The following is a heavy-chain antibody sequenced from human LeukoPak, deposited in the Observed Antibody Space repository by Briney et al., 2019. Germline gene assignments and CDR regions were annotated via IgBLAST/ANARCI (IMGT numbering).Heavy chain of an antibody. CDR2: IYASGNT. CDR1: GDPISSYY. Sequence: SETLSLTCTVSGDPISSYYWSWIRQPAGKGLEWIGRIYASGNTNYNPSLKRRVTMFIDTSKNQFSLDLSSVTAADTAVYYCAREGYSSGYQRGYFDLWGRGTLVTVSS. D-gene: IGHD6-19*01. J-gene: IGHJ2*01. V-gene: IGHV4-4*07. CDR3: AREGYSSGYQRGYFDL.